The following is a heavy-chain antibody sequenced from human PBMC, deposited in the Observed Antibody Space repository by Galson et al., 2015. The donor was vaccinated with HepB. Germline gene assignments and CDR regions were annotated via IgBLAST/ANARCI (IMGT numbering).Heavy chain of an antibody. CDR2: IKQDGGGK. J-gene: IGHJ3*02. CDR3: ARVKGVTLPLHDAFDI. D-gene: IGHD2-15*01. V-gene: IGHV3-7*03. CDR1: GFTFSSYW. Sequence: SLRLSCAASGFTFSSYWMSWVRQAPGKGLEWVANIKQDGGGKYYVDSVKGRFTISRDNAKNSLYLQMNSLRAEDTAVYYCARVKGVTLPLHDAFDIWGQGTMVTVSS.